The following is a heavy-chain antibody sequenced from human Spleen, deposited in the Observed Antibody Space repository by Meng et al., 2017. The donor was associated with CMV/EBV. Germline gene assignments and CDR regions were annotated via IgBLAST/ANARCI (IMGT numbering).Heavy chain of an antibody. J-gene: IGHJ4*02. CDR2: ISSSSSYI. V-gene: IGHV3-21*01. Sequence: EVQLVESGGGLVKPGGSCRLACAASGFTFSSYSMNWVRQAPGKGLEWVSSISSSSSYIYYADSVKGRFTISRDNAKNSLYLQMNSLRAEDTAVYYCASNEWSAGIFGYWGQGTLVTVSS. CDR1: GFTFSSYS. D-gene: IGHD6-13*01. CDR3: ASNEWSAGIFGY.